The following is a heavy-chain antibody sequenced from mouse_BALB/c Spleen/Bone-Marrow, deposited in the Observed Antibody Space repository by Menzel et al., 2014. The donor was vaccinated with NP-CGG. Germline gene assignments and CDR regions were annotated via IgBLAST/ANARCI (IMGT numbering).Heavy chain of an antibody. CDR1: GFTFSSYG. V-gene: IGHV5-6-3*01. D-gene: IGHD2-1*01. CDR3: ARGNYGNYVDYFDY. Sequence: EVKLQESGGGLVQPGGSLKLSCAASGFTFSSYGMSWVRQTPDKRLELVASINSNGGSTYYPDSVKGRFTISRGNAKNTLSLQMSSLKSEDTAMYYCARGNYGNYVDYFDYWGQGTTLTVSS. CDR2: INSNGGST. J-gene: IGHJ2*01.